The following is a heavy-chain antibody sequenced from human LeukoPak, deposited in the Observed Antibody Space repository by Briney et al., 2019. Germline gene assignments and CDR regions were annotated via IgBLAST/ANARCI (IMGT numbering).Heavy chain of an antibody. CDR1: GFTFSSYS. CDR3: ASSSSSSPRDWYFDL. CDR2: ISSSSSTI. V-gene: IGHV3-48*04. J-gene: IGHJ2*01. Sequence: PGGSLRLSCAASGFTFSSYSMNWVRQAPGKGLEWVSYISSSSSTISYADSVKGRFTISRDNAKNSLYLQMNSLRAEDTAVYYCASSSSSSPRDWYFDLWGRGTLVTVSS. D-gene: IGHD6-6*01.